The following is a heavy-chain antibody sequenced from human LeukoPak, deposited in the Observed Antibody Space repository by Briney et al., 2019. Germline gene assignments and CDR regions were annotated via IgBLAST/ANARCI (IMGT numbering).Heavy chain of an antibody. J-gene: IGHJ4*02. CDR2: IYYSGST. CDR1: GGSISSGGYY. D-gene: IGHD6-6*01. CDR3: ARAKRAARHPFDY. Sequence: PSETQSLTCTVSGGSISSGGYYWSWTRQHPGKGLEWIGYIYYSGSTYYNPSLKSRVTISVDTSKNQFSLKLSSVTAADTGVYYCARAKRAARHPFDYRGQGTLVTVSS. V-gene: IGHV4-31*03.